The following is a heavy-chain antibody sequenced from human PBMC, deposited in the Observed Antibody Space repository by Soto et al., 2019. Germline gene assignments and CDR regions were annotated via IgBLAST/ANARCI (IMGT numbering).Heavy chain of an antibody. J-gene: IGHJ4*02. Sequence: QVPLQESGPKLVRPSGALSLTCTVSRGPISTANWWGWVRQPPGRGLEWIGEIYHSGSTNYNLSLKSRVTLSVDKSKNQFSLRLSSVTAADTAMYYCARRGGGVVLTATTPFDYWGQGTLVTVSS. V-gene: IGHV4-4*02. CDR2: IYHSGST. CDR1: RGPISTANW. CDR3: ARRGGGVVLTATTPFDY. D-gene: IGHD2-21*02.